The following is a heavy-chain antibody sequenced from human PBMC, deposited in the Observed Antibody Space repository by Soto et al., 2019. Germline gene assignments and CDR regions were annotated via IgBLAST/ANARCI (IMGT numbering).Heavy chain of an antibody. CDR1: GFTFSSYG. J-gene: IGHJ6*02. Sequence: QVQLVESGGGVVQPGRSLRLSCAASGFTFSSYGMHWVRQAPGKGLEWVAVISYDGSNKYYADSVKGRFTISRDNSKNTLYLQMNSLRAEDTAVYYCEKDYQRDYYYGMDVWGQGTTVTVSS. CDR2: ISYDGSNK. CDR3: EKDYQRDYYYGMDV. V-gene: IGHV3-30*18. D-gene: IGHD1-1*01.